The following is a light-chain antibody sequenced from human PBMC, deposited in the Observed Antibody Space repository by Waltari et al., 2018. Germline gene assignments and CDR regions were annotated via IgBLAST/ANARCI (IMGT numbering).Light chain of an antibody. J-gene: IGLJ1*01. V-gene: IGLV2-14*03. CDR1: TSDIGAYSY. CDR3: CSFRGGDSFV. CDR2: DVT. Sequence: QSALTQPASVSGSPGQSITIPCIGTTSDIGAYSYVSWYQQFPGKAPKLIIYDVTKRPSGISGRFSGSKSGNTASLTISGLQAEDEGDYYCCSFRGGDSFVFGTGTRVTVV.